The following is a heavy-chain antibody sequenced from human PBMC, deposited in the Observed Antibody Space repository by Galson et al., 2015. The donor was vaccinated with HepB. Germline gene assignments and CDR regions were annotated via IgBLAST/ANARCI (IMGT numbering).Heavy chain of an antibody. CDR1: GGTFSSFD. Sequence: SVKVSCKASGGTFSSFDISWVRQAPGQGLEWMGRIIPMLGLQNSAQKFQGRVRITAEKSTSTAYMELSSLRTEDTAVYYCATGDAIDSAPGYWGQGTLVIVSS. CDR2: IIPMLGLQ. V-gene: IGHV1-69*04. CDR3: ATGDAIDSAPGY. D-gene: IGHD5-24*01. J-gene: IGHJ4*02.